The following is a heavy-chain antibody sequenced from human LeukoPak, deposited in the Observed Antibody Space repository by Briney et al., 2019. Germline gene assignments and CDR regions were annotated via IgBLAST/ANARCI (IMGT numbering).Heavy chain of an antibody. J-gene: IGHJ4*02. CDR1: GGSISSSSYY. Sequence: SETLSLTCTVSGGSISSSSYYWGWIRQPPGKGLEWIGSIYYSGSTYYSPSLKSRVTISVDTSKNQFSLKLSSVTAADTAVYYCARGRYSNYYYPFDYWGQGTLVTVSS. CDR3: ARGRYSNYYYPFDY. V-gene: IGHV4-39*07. D-gene: IGHD4-11*01. CDR2: IYYSGST.